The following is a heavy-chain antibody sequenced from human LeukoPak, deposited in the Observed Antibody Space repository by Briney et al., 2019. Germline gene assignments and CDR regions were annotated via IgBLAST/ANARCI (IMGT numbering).Heavy chain of an antibody. CDR1: GFTFEYYG. J-gene: IGHJ4*02. CDR3: ATVSEY. CDR2: INNDGTAT. V-gene: IGHV3-74*01. Sequence: GGSLGLSGAPSGFTFEYYGSHGVRQVLGKGRRWVSAINNDGTATYYADSVKGRFTISRDNAKNTVYPQMNGMRAEDTTVYYCATVSEYWGQGTLATVYS.